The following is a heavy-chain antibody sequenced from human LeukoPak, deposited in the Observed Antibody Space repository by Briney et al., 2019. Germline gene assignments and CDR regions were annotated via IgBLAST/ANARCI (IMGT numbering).Heavy chain of an antibody. Sequence: ASVKVSCKASGYTVTSYGISWVRQAPGQGLEWMGWISAYNGNTNYSQKLQGGVTMTTDTSTSTAYMELRSLRSDDTAVYYCARDFGYSSSWRFDYWGQGTLVTVS. D-gene: IGHD6-13*01. CDR1: GYTVTSYG. V-gene: IGHV1-18*01. J-gene: IGHJ4*02. CDR3: ARDFGYSSSWRFDY. CDR2: ISAYNGNT.